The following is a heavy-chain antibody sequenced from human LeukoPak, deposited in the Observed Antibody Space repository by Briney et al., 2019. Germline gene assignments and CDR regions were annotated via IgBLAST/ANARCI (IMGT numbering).Heavy chain of an antibody. Sequence: GGSLRLSCAASGFTFSNCAMSWVRQPPGEGLEWVSAVTDDGTTTYYADSVKGRFTISRDNSKNTVYLQMNYLTADDTARYYCVKEERGYGYGDYWGQGTLVTVSS. V-gene: IGHV3-23*01. D-gene: IGHD5-18*01. CDR3: VKEERGYGYGDY. J-gene: IGHJ4*02. CDR2: VTDDGTTT. CDR1: GFTFSNCA.